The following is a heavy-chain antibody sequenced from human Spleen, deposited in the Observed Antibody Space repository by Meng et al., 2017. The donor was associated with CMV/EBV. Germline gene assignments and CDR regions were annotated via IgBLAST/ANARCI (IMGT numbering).Heavy chain of an antibody. CDR2: INPSDSDT. J-gene: IGHJ3*02. CDR1: GYSFITYY. V-gene: IGHV1-46*01. CDR3: ARDGGTIFGIVNYAFDI. Sequence: ASVKVSCKASGYSFITYYIHWVRQAPGQGLEWMGIINPSDSDTRYAQKFQGRLTMTRDPSTSTVNMELSSLTSEDTAVYYCARDGGTIFGIVNYAFDIWGQGTMVTVSS. D-gene: IGHD3-3*01.